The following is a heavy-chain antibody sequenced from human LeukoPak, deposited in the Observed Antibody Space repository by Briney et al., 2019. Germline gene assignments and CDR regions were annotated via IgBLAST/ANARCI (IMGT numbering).Heavy chain of an antibody. D-gene: IGHD3-10*01. J-gene: IGHJ4*02. CDR1: GYTFTGYY. V-gene: IGHV1-2*02. CDR2: INPNSGAT. CDR3: ARDGDASGSEFDS. Sequence: ASVKVSCKASGYTFTGYYIHWVRQAPGQVLEWMGWINPNSGATNFAQKFQGRVTLTRDTSISTAFMELSTLRSDDTAVYFCARDGDASGSEFDSWGQGTLVTVSS.